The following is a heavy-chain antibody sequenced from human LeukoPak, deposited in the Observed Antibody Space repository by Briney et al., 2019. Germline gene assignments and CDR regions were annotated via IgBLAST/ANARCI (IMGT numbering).Heavy chain of an antibody. CDR3: ARGPPYYDFWSGYYTKGYYYGMDV. J-gene: IGHJ6*02. D-gene: IGHD3-3*01. V-gene: IGHV4-59*01. Sequence: SETLSLTCTVSGGSISSYYWSWIRQPPGKGLEWIGYIYYSGSTNYNPSLKSRVTISVDTSKNQFSLKLSPVTAADTAVYYCARGPPYYDFWSGYYTKGYYYGMDVWGQGTTVTVSS. CDR2: IYYSGST. CDR1: GGSISSYY.